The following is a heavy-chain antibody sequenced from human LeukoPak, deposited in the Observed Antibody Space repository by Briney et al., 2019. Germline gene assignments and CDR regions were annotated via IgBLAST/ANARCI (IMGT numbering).Heavy chain of an antibody. V-gene: IGHV1-8*01. D-gene: IGHD3-22*01. CDR2: VNPNSGNT. Sequence: GASVKVSCKASGYTFTSYDINWVRQATGQGLEWMGWVNPNSGNTDYAQKFQGRVTVTRNTSISTAYMELSSLRSEDTAVYYCARTTITMIALFYYWGQGTLVTVPS. CDR3: ARTTITMIALFYY. J-gene: IGHJ4*02. CDR1: GYTFTSYD.